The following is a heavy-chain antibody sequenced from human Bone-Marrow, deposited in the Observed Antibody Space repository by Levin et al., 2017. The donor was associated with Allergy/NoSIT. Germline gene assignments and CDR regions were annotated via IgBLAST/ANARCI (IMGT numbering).Heavy chain of an antibody. CDR1: GFSLKTSGMC. Sequence: VSGPTLVKPTQTLTLTCTFSGFSLKTSGMCVTWIRQPPGKALEWLALIDWDGDTYYNTSLKTRLTISKATSKNQVLLTMTNVGPVDTATYYCARTGEETTVTTAFDTWGQGMLVTVSS. CDR3: ARTGEETTVTTAFDT. V-gene: IGHV2-70*01. J-gene: IGHJ5*02. D-gene: IGHD4-17*01. CDR2: IDWDGDT.